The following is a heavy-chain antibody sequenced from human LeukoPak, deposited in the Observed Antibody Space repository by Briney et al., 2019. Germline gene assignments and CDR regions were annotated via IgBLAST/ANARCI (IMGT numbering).Heavy chain of an antibody. CDR3: ARGGEYSSSSGADY. CDR1: GYTFTDYY. Sequence: ASVKVSCKASGYTFTDYYIHWVRQAPGQGLEWMGGIIPIFGTANYAQKFQGRVTITTDESTSTAYMELSSLRSEDTAVYYCARGGEYSSSSGADYWGQGTLVTVSS. D-gene: IGHD6-6*01. V-gene: IGHV1-69*05. J-gene: IGHJ4*02. CDR2: IIPIFGTA.